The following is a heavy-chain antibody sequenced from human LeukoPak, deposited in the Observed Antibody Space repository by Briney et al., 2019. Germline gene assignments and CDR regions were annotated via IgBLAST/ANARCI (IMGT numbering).Heavy chain of an antibody. CDR1: GFTFSYAW. V-gene: IGHV3-49*04. D-gene: IGHD4-17*01. CDR2: IRSKAYGGTT. CDR3: TRDLLYGDYGGYYYYGMDV. Sequence: GGSLRLSCAASGFTFSYAWMSWVRQAPGKGLEWVGFIRSKAYGGTTEYAASVKGRFTISRDDSKSIACLQMNSLKTEDTAVYYCTRDLLYGDYGGYYYYGMDVWGQGTTVTVSS. J-gene: IGHJ6*02.